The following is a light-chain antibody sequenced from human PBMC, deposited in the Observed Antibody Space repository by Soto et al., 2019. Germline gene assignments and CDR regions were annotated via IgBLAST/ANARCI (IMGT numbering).Light chain of an antibody. J-gene: IGKJ5*01. CDR3: QQYKNWPPIT. CDR2: GAS. V-gene: IGKV3-20*01. Sequence: EIVLTQSPGTLSLSPGERATLSCRASQSVSSSYLAWYQQKPCQAPRLLIYGASSRATGIPDRFSGSGSGTDFTLTISRLEPEDFAVYSCQQYKNWPPITFGQGTRLEIK. CDR1: QSVSSSY.